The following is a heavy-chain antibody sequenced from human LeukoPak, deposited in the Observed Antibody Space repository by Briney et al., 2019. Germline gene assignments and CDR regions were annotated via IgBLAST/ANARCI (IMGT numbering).Heavy chain of an antibody. Sequence: SETLSLTCTVSGGSISSYYWSWIRQPPGKGLEGIGYIYYSGSTKYNPSLKSRVTISVDTSKNQFSLRLSSVTAADTAVYYCARYPFDGYNYYFDYWGQGTLVTVSS. CDR3: ARYPFDGYNYYFDY. V-gene: IGHV4-59*01. CDR1: GGSISSYY. J-gene: IGHJ4*02. CDR2: IYYSGST. D-gene: IGHD5-24*01.